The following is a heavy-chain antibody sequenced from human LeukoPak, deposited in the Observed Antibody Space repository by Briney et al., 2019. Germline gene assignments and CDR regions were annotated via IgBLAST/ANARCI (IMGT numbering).Heavy chain of an antibody. CDR3: ARTPLTYFDY. D-gene: IGHD2-15*01. J-gene: IGHJ4*02. CDR1: GGSISSYY. Sequence: SETLSLTCTVSGGSISSYYWGWIRQPPGKGLEWIASIYYSGTSYYNPSLKSRVTISVDTSKSQFSLELSSVTAADTAVYYCARTPLTYFDYWGQGTLVTVSS. CDR2: IYYSGTS. V-gene: IGHV4-39*01.